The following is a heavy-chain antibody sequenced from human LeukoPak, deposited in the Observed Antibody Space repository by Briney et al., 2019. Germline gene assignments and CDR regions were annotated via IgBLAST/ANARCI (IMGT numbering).Heavy chain of an antibody. Sequence: ASVKVSCKAYGGTFSSYAISWVRQAPGQGLEWMGGIIPIFGTANYARKFQGRVTITADESTSTAYMELSSLRSEDTAVYYCARHSIAAAVGYYYYGMDVWGQGTTVTVFS. J-gene: IGHJ6*02. D-gene: IGHD6-13*01. CDR3: ARHSIAAAVGYYYYGMDV. CDR1: GGTFSSYA. V-gene: IGHV1-69*13. CDR2: IIPIFGTA.